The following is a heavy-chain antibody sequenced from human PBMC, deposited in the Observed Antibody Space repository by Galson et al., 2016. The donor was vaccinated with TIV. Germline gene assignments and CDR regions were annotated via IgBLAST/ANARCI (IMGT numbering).Heavy chain of an antibody. J-gene: IGHJ4*02. CDR3: ARDFRTGKYCDY. V-gene: IGHV3-33*01. CDR1: GFNFGFYG. CDR2: IGHDGNWK. Sequence: SLRLSCAASGFNFGFYGMHWVRQAPGKGLEGVAIIGHDGNWKGYADSVKGRFTVSRDNSKNMLFLEMSSPRVEDTAVYYCARDFRTGKYCDYWGQGTLVTVSA. D-gene: IGHD2-8*02.